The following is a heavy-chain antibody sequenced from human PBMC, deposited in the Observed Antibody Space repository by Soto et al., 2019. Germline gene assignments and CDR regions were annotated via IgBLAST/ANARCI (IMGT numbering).Heavy chain of an antibody. CDR1: GLTLKSAW. D-gene: IGHD2-8*02. CDR3: ATYCDGGACYSALDD. V-gene: IGHV3-15*04. CDR2: IESQVNRGTT. Sequence: EVQLVESGGVLVKPGGSLRLSCAASGLTLKSAWMSWVRQAPGKGLEWVGRIESQVNRGTTDYAPPVKGRFTISRDDSANIVYLQMTSLKAEDTAVYFCATYCDGGACYSALDDWGQGTLVTVSS. J-gene: IGHJ3*01.